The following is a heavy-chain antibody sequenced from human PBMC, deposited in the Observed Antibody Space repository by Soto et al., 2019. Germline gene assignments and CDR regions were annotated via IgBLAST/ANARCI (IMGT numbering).Heavy chain of an antibody. Sequence: GESLKISCAASGFTFSDYYMSWIRQAPGKGLEWVSYISSSGSTIYYSDSVKGRFTISRDNAKNSLYLQMNSLRAEDTAVYYCAREGVGDYISSWFDPWGQGTLVTVSS. V-gene: IGHV3-11*01. CDR2: ISSSGSTI. CDR3: AREGVGDYISSWFDP. CDR1: GFTFSDYY. D-gene: IGHD4-17*01. J-gene: IGHJ5*02.